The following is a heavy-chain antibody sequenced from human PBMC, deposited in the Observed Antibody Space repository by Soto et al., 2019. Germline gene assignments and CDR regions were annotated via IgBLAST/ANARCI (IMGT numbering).Heavy chain of an antibody. V-gene: IGHV1-2*04. CDR3: ARGDILTGYPPSYYYYMDV. CDR2: INPNSGGT. Sequence: EASVKVSCKASGYTFTGYYMHWVRQAPGQGLEWMGWINPNSGGTNYAQKFQGWVTMTRDTSISTAYMELSRLRSDDTAVYYCARGDILTGYPPSYYYYMDVWGKGATVTVSS. J-gene: IGHJ6*03. CDR1: GYTFTGYY. D-gene: IGHD3-9*01.